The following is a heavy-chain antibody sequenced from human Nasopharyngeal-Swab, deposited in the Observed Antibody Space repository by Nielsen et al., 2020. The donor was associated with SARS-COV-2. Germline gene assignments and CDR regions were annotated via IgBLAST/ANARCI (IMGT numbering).Heavy chain of an antibody. CDR2: INSDGTRT. Sequence: GESLKIPCEASEFAFSSYWMHWVRQAPEKGLVWVSRINSDGTRTNYADSVKGRFTISRDNAKNTLYLQMNSLRAEGTAVYYCARVDVHDAFDIWGQGTMVTVSS. CDR1: EFAFSSYW. CDR3: ARVDVHDAFDI. D-gene: IGHD3-16*01. J-gene: IGHJ3*02. V-gene: IGHV3-74*01.